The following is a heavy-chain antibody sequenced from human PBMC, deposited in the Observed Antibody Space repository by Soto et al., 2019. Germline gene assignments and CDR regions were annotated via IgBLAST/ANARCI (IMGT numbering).Heavy chain of an antibody. CDR1: GFTFSSYA. CDR2: ISGSGGST. Sequence: EVQLLESGGGLVQPGGSLRLSCAASGFTFSSYAMSWVRQAPGKGLECVSGISGSGGSTYYADSVKGRFTISRDNSKNTLYRQMNSLRAEDTAVYYCAKERIAACCPYYFDYWGQGTLVTVSS. J-gene: IGHJ4*02. V-gene: IGHV3-23*01. D-gene: IGHD6-13*01. CDR3: AKERIAACCPYYFDY.